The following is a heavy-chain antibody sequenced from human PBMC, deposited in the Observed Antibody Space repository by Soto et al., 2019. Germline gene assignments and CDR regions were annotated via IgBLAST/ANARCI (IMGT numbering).Heavy chain of an antibody. V-gene: IGHV3-33*06. CDR2: IWDDGSNK. Sequence: QVQLVESGGGVVQPGRSLRLSCAASGFTFRSYGMHWVRQAPGKGLEWVAVIWDDGSNKYYADSVKGRFTISRDNSKNPLFLQLNSRRAEDTAVYYCTKDRSSTLDGMAVWGQGPTVTVSS. J-gene: IGHJ6*02. D-gene: IGHD6-13*01. CDR3: TKDRSSTLDGMAV. CDR1: GFTFRSYG.